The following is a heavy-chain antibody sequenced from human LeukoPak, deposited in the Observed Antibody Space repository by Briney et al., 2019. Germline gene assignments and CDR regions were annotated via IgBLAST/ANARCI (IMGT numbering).Heavy chain of an antibody. J-gene: IGHJ6*04. CDR1: GFTFSRNS. V-gene: IGHV3-21*01. Sequence: GGSLRLSCAASGFTFSRNSMNWVRQAPGKGLEWVSSISTSSSYIYYADSVKGRFTISRDNAKNSLYLQMNSLRAEGTAVYYCAELGITMIGGVWGKGTTVTISS. CDR3: AELGITMIGGV. D-gene: IGHD3-10*02. CDR2: ISTSSSYI.